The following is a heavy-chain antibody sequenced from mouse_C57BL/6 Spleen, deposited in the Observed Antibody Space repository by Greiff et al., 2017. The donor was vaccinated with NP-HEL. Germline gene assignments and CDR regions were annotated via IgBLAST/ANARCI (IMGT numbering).Heavy chain of an antibody. CDR2: ISDGGSYT. CDR3: ARAGVYDYDSYYAMDY. V-gene: IGHV5-4*01. CDR1: GFTFSSYA. J-gene: IGHJ4*01. D-gene: IGHD2-4*01. Sequence: EVQRVESGGGLVKPGGSLKLSCAASGFTFSSYAMSWVRQTPEKRLEWVATISDGGSYTYYPDNVKGRFTISRDNAKNNLYLQMSHLKSEDTAMYYCARAGVYDYDSYYAMDYWGQGTSVTVSS.